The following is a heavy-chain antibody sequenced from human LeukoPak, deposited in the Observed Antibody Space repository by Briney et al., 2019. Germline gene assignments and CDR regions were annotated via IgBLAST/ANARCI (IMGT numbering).Heavy chain of an antibody. CDR2: MNPKSGNT. V-gene: IGHV1-8*01. J-gene: IGHJ4*02. CDR3: ARDLKRGYSSGRYSWGTGSSNDY. CDR1: GNTFTSYD. D-gene: IGHD6-19*01. Sequence: GAAVKVSCKASGNTFTSYDINWVRQATGQGLEWMGWMNPKSGNTGYAQRFQGRLTMTTDTSTSTAYMELRSLRSDDTAVYYCARDLKRGYSSGRYSWGTGSSNDYWGQGTLVTVSS.